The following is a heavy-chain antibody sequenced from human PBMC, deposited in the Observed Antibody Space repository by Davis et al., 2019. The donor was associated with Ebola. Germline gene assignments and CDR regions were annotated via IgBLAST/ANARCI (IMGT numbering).Heavy chain of an antibody. J-gene: IGHJ3*02. V-gene: IGHV1-46*01. CDR2: INPSGGST. Sequence: AASVKVSCKASGYTFTSYYMHWVRQAPGQGLEWMGIINPSGGSTSYAQKFQGRVTMTRDTSTSTAYMELRSLRSDDTAVYYCARSITMIVVAYFDIWGQGTMVTVSS. CDR1: GYTFTSYY. D-gene: IGHD3-22*01. CDR3: ARSITMIVVAYFDI.